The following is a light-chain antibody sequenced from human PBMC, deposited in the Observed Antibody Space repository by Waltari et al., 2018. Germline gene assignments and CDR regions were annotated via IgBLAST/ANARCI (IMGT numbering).Light chain of an antibody. Sequence: TVLTKSPGTLSLSPGQRATLSCRASQSISRYLAWYQQKPGQAPRLLIYAASSRATGIPDRFSGSGSGTDFSLTISRLGPEDFAVYFCQNHERLPAVFGQGTKVEIK. CDR1: QSISRY. V-gene: IGKV3-20*01. CDR3: QNHERLPAV. CDR2: AAS. J-gene: IGKJ1*01.